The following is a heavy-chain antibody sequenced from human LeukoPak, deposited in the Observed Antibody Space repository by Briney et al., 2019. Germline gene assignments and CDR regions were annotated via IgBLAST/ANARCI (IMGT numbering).Heavy chain of an antibody. CDR1: GLTFSSYT. J-gene: IGHJ6*03. CDR3: ARFAAGGSYYYYMDV. D-gene: IGHD6-25*01. Sequence: GGSLRLSCAASGLTFSSYTMNWVRKPPGKGLEWVSNIGTSSTTIYYADSVKGRFTISRDNAKNSLYLQMNSLRADDTAVYYCARFAAGGSYYYYMDVWGKGTTVTVSS. V-gene: IGHV3-48*01. CDR2: IGTSSTTI.